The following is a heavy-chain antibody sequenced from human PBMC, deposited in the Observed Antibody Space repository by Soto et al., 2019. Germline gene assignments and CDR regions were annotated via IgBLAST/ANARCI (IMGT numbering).Heavy chain of an antibody. V-gene: IGHV1-18*01. Sequence: QVQLVQSGAEVKKPGASVKVSCKASGYTFSNYGFSWLRQAPGQGLEWMGWIYIDDTKYAQNLQGRVTMTTDTSTSTVYMELRSLTAEDTAVYYCAIDRDWNLDYWGQGTLVTVSS. D-gene: IGHD1-1*01. CDR1: GYTFSNYG. J-gene: IGHJ4*02. CDR2: IYIDDT. CDR3: AIDRDWNLDY.